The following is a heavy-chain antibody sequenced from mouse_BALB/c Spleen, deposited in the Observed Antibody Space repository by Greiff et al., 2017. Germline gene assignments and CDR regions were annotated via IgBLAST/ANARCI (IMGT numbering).Heavy chain of an antibody. CDR1: GFTFSSFG. CDR2: ISSGSSTI. CDR3: ARGEVRRVYAMDY. D-gene: IGHD2-14*01. J-gene: IGHJ4*01. V-gene: IGHV5-17*02. Sequence: EVQLVESGGGLVQPGGSRKLSCAASGFTFSSFGMHWVRQAPEKGLEWVAYISSGSSTIYYADTVKGRFTISRDNPKNTLFLQMTSLRSEDTAMYYCARGEVRRVYAMDYWGQGTSVTVSS.